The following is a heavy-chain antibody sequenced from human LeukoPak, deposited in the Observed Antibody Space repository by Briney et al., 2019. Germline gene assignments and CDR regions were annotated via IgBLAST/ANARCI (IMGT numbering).Heavy chain of an antibody. Sequence: PGGSLRLSCAASGFTVSSNYMSWVRQAPGKGLEWVSVIYTGGSTYYADSVKGRFTISRDNSQNTLYLQMNSLRAEDTAVYYCARGIVGTTLTFSFDHWGQGALVTVSS. CDR2: IYTGGST. J-gene: IGHJ4*02. CDR1: GFTVSSNY. D-gene: IGHD1-26*01. V-gene: IGHV3-53*01. CDR3: ARGIVGTTLTFSFDH.